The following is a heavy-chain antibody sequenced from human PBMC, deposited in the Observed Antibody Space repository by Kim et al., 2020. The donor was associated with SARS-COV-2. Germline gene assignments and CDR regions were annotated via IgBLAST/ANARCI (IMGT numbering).Heavy chain of an antibody. J-gene: IGHJ3*02. Sequence: SETLSLTCTVSGGSISSYYWSWIRQPPGKGLEWIGYIYYSGSTNYNPTPKSRVTISVDTSKNQYSLKLSPVTAADTAVYYCASFNSSGWVDAFDIWGQGTMVTVSS. CDR3: ASFNSSGWVDAFDI. D-gene: IGHD6-19*01. V-gene: IGHV4-59*13. CDR2: IYYSGST. CDR1: GGSISSYY.